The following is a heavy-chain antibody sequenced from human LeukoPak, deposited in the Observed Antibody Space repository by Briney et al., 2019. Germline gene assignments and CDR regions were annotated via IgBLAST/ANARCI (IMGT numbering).Heavy chain of an antibody. D-gene: IGHD5-24*01. Sequence: PSETLSLTCTVSGGSVSSNSYYWSWIRQPPGKGLEWIGYIYYSGSTNYNPSLKSRVTILIDTSKNQFSLKLSSVTAADTAVYYCARGLRGEMVTIARYWGQGTLVAVSS. J-gene: IGHJ4*02. CDR2: IYYSGST. V-gene: IGHV4-61*01. CDR3: ARGLRGEMVTIARY. CDR1: GGSVSSNSYY.